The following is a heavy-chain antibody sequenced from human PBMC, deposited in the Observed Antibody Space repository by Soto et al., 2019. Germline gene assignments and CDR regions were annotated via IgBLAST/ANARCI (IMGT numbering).Heavy chain of an antibody. Sequence: QVQLVQSGAEVKKPGSSVKVSCKASGGTFSSYTISWVRQAPGQGLEWMGRIIPILGITNYAQKFQGRVTIXXDXSXXTAYMELSSLRSEDTAVYYCASQYYYTSGSYSEGYWGQGTLVTVSS. D-gene: IGHD3-10*01. J-gene: IGHJ4*02. CDR3: ASQYYYTSGSYSEGY. V-gene: IGHV1-69*02. CDR1: GGTFSSYT. CDR2: IIPILGIT.